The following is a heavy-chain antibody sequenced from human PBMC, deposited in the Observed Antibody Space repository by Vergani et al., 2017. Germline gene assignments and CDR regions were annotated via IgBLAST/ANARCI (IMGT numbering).Heavy chain of an antibody. Sequence: QVQLQESGPGLVKPSQTLSLTCTVPGGSISSGSYYWSWIRQPAGKGLEWIGRIYTSGSTNYNPSLKSRVTMSVDTSKNQFSLKLSSVTAADTAVYYCAREGSNYFDYWGQGTLVTVSS. CDR3: AREGSNYFDY. CDR1: GGSISSGSYY. CDR2: IYTSGST. V-gene: IGHV4-61*02. J-gene: IGHJ4*02.